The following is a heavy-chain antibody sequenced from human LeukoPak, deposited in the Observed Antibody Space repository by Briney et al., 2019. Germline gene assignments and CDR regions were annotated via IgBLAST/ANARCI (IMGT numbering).Heavy chain of an antibody. CDR1: RDTLNTYA. CDR3: PGTPPGIEMRYDLAS. Sequence: SVKDSCKASRDTLNTYALSWVRQIPGHALESLGRILPALHTTAYAQKFQGRVTITADTSTSTSYLEVTSLRNDDTAIYYCPGTPPGIEMRYDLASWGQGTHVTVS. CDR2: ILPALHTT. J-gene: IGHJ4*02. D-gene: IGHD6-13*01. V-gene: IGHV1-69*04.